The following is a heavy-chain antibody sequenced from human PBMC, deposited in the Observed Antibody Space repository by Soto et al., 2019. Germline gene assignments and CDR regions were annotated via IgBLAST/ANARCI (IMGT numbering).Heavy chain of an antibody. D-gene: IGHD5-12*01. V-gene: IGHV3-9*02. CDR3: AKDIYRTFNAFDM. CDR2: ISWNSGSI. Sequence: SLRLSCAASGFSSDDYAMHWVRQAPGKGLEWVSGISWNSGSISHADSVKGRITISRDNAKNSVYLQMNSLRAEDTALYFCAKDIYRTFNAFDMWGQGTMVTVSS. J-gene: IGHJ3*02. CDR1: GFSSDDYA.